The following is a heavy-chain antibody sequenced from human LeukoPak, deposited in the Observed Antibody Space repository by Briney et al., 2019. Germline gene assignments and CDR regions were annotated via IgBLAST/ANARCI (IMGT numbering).Heavy chain of an antibody. D-gene: IGHD3-22*01. J-gene: IGHJ4*02. V-gene: IGHV1-69*04. Sequence: ASVKVSCKASGGTFSSYAISWVRQAPGQGLEWMGRIIPILGIANYAQKFQGRVTITADKSTSTAYMELSSLRSEDTAVYYCARAPRGYYDSSGYYYDYWGQGTLVAVSS. CDR1: GGTFSSYA. CDR3: ARAPRGYYDSSGYYYDY. CDR2: IIPILGIA.